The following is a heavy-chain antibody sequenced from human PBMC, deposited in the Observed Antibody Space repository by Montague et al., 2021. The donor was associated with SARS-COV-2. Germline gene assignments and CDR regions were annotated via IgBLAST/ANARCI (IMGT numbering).Heavy chain of an antibody. CDR3: ARSYYDSLTAYYTPFDH. J-gene: IGHJ4*02. D-gene: IGHD3-9*01. Sequence: PALVKPTQTLTLTCTFSGFSLSTSGMRASWIRQPPGKALEWLARIDWDDDKFYSTSLKTRLTISKDTSKNQVVLTMTNMDPVDTATYYCARSYYDSLTAYYTPFDHWGQGTLVTVSS. CDR2: IDWDDDK. CDR1: GFSLSTSGMR. V-gene: IGHV2-70*04.